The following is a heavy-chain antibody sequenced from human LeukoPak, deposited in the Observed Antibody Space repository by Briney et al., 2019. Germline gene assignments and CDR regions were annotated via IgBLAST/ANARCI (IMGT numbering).Heavy chain of an antibody. D-gene: IGHD3-22*01. V-gene: IGHV1-2*02. CDR2: INPNSGGT. CDR3: ARDLSGYYDSNGSDAFDI. CDR1: GYTFTGYY. J-gene: IGHJ3*02. Sequence: ASAKVSCKASGYTFTGYYMHWVRQAPGQGLEWVGWINPNSGGTNYAQKFQGRVTMTRDTSISTAYMELSRLRSDDTAVYYCARDLSGYYDSNGSDAFDIWGQGTMVTVSS.